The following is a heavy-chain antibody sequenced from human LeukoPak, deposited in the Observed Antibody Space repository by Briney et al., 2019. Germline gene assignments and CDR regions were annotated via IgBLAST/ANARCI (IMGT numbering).Heavy chain of an antibody. J-gene: IGHJ6*03. CDR2: INSDGSST. CDR1: GFTFSSYW. Sequence: GGSLRLSCAASGFTFSSYWMHWVRQAPGKGLVWVSRINSDGSSTSYADSVKGRFTISRDNAKNTLYLQMNSLRAEDTAVYYCARAMVRGPSYYYYMDVWGKGTTVTVSS. V-gene: IGHV3-74*01. D-gene: IGHD3-10*01. CDR3: ARAMVRGPSYYYYMDV.